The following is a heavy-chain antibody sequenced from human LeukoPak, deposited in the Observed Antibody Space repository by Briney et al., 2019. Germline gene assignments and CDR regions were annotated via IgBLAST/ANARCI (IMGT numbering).Heavy chain of an antibody. CDR3: ARQYCSSTSCNGAFDI. J-gene: IGHJ3*02. Sequence: PGGSLRLSCGTSGFTFSSYAMSWVRQAPGKGLEWVSAISGSGASTYYADSVKGRFTISRDNSKNTLYFQMNSLRAEDTAVYYCARQYCSSTSCNGAFDIWGQGTMVTVSS. V-gene: IGHV3-23*01. CDR2: ISGSGAST. D-gene: IGHD2-2*01. CDR1: GFTFSSYA.